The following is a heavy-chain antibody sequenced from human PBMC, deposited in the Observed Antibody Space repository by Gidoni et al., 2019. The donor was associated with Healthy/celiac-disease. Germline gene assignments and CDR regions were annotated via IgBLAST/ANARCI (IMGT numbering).Heavy chain of an antibody. J-gene: IGHJ4*02. CDR1: GGPSSSGGYY. CDR2: IYYRGRT. CDR3: ARDLRVVRVFDY. V-gene: IGHV4-31*03. D-gene: IGHD3-10*01. Sequence: QVQLQESGPGLVKPSQTLSLTCTVSGGPSSSGGYYWSRIRQHPGKGLEWIGYIYYRGRTSYNPSLKSRVTISVDTSKNQFSLKLSSVTAADTAVYYCARDLRVVRVFDYWGQGTLVTVSS.